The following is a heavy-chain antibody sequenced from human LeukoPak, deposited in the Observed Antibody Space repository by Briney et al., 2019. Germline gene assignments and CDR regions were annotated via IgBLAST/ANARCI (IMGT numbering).Heavy chain of an antibody. V-gene: IGHV3-23*01. CDR3: AKDLAGYGDYLNFDY. CDR1: GFTFSSYA. CDR2: ISGSGGRT. J-gene: IGHJ4*02. Sequence: GGSLRLSCAASGFTFSSYAMSWVRQAPGKGLEWVSAISGSGGRTYYADSVKGRFTISRDNSKNTMYLQMNSLRAEDTAVYYCAKDLAGYGDYLNFDYWGQGTLVTVSS. D-gene: IGHD4-17*01.